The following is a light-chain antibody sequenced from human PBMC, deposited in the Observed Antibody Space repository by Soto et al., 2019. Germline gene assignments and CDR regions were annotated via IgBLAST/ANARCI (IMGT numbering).Light chain of an antibody. CDR3: NSFTSSTTWV. Sequence: QSVLTQPASVSGSPGQSITISCTGTSSDVGGYNYVSWFQQHPGKAPKLLIYEVNSRPSGVSNRFSGSKSGNTASLTISGLQTEDEADYYCNSFTSSTTWVFGGGTKVTVL. CDR2: EVN. J-gene: IGLJ3*02. CDR1: SSDVGGYNY. V-gene: IGLV2-14*01.